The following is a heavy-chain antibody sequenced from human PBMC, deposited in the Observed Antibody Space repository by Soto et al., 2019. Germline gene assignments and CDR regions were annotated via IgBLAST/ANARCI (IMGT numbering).Heavy chain of an antibody. CDR1: GGSVSSGSYY. CDR3: ARGRKGIFWFDP. V-gene: IGHV4-30-2*01. CDR2: IYHSGST. D-gene: IGHD3-3*01. J-gene: IGHJ5*02. Sequence: PSETLSLTCTVSGGSVSSGSYYWSWIRQPPGKGLEWIGYIYHSGSTYYNPSLKSRVTISVDRSKNQFSLKLSSVTAADTAVYYCARGRKGIFWFDPWGQGTLVTVSS.